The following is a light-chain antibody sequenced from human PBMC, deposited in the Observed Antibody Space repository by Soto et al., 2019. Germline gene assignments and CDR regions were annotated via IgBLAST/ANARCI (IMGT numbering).Light chain of an antibody. Sequence: IQLTQSPSSLSASVGDGVTITCRASQDINYYLAWYQQKPGTAPKLLIYAASTLQSGVPSRFSGSRSGTDFTLTISSLQPEDFATYYCQQLDSYPRTFGPGTKVDIK. V-gene: IGKV1-9*01. CDR3: QQLDSYPRT. CDR2: AAS. J-gene: IGKJ3*01. CDR1: QDINYY.